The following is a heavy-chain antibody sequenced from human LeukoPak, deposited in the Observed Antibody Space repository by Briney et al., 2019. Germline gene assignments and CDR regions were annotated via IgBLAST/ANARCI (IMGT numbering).Heavy chain of an antibody. V-gene: IGHV4-39*01. J-gene: IGHJ4*02. Sequence: SETLSLTCTVSGGSISSSSYYWGWIRQPPGKGLEWIGSIYYSGSTYYNPSLKSRVTISVDTSKNQFSVKLSSVTAADTAVYYCARLRTGTFDYWGQGTLVTVSS. CDR1: GGSISSSSYY. D-gene: IGHD3/OR15-3a*01. CDR2: IYYSGST. CDR3: ARLRTGTFDY.